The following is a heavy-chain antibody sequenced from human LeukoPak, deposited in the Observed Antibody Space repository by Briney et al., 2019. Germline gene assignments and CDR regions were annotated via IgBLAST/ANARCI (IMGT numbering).Heavy chain of an antibody. CDR2: MNPNSGNT. Sequence: GASVKVSCKASGYTFTSYDINWVRQATGQGLEWMGWMNPNSGNTGYAQKFQGRVTITRNTSISTAYMELSSLRSEDTAVYYCARRRSSWGARGINWFDPWGQGTLVTVSS. CDR1: GYTFTSYD. D-gene: IGHD1-26*01. V-gene: IGHV1-8*03. J-gene: IGHJ5*02. CDR3: ARRRSSWGARGINWFDP.